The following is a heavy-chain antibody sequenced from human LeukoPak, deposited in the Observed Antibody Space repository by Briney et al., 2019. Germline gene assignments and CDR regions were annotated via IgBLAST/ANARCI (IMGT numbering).Heavy chain of an antibody. CDR1: GFTFSSYA. J-gene: IGHJ4*01. Sequence: GGSLRLSCAVSGFTFSSYAMSWVRQAPGKGLEWVANTKQDGSETTYADSVRGRFTIFRDNAKDSVYLQMNSLRAEDSATYYCVREGFYFFDFWGQGTLVTVPP. CDR3: VREGFYFFDF. V-gene: IGHV3-7*01. CDR2: TKQDGSET.